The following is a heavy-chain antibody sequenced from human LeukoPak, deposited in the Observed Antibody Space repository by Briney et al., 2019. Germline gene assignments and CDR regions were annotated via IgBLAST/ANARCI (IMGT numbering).Heavy chain of an antibody. V-gene: IGHV3-7*04. CDR2: INEDGSET. CDR1: GFTFGSYW. J-gene: IGHJ4*02. Sequence: GGSLRLSCAASGFTFGSYWMTWVRQAPGIGLEWVANINEDGSETYYVDSMKGRFTISRDNAKKSLYLQMNSLRAEDTAVYYCARGRQMTYWGQGTLVTVSS. CDR3: ARGRQMTY.